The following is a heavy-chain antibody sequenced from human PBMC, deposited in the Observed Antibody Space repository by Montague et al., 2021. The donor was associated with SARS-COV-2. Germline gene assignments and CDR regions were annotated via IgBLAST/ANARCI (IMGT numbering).Heavy chain of an antibody. Sequence: SETLSLTCGVYGGSFSGYYWTWIRQSLGKGLEWIGEINHSGSTNNNPSLKTRVTISVDTSKNQFSLKLSSVTAADTAVYYCARGPRQGDVSGIGAFDSWGQGTLVTVSS. J-gene: IGHJ4*02. D-gene: IGHD2-21*01. CDR3: ARGPRQGDVSGIGAFDS. CDR1: GGSFSGYY. V-gene: IGHV4-34*01. CDR2: INHSGST.